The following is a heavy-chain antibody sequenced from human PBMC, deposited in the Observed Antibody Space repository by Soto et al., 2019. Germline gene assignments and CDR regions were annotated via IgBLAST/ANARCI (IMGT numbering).Heavy chain of an antibody. CDR2: IKQDGSEK. V-gene: IGHV3-7*01. D-gene: IGHD3-10*01. CDR3: ARDKAHPMYYGSGKNYYYYGMDV. Sequence: TWVRQAPGKGLEWVANIKQDGSEKYYVDSVKGRFTISRDNAKNSLYLQMNSLRAEDTAVYYCARDKAHPMYYGSGKNYYYYGMDVWGQGTTVTVSS. J-gene: IGHJ6*02.